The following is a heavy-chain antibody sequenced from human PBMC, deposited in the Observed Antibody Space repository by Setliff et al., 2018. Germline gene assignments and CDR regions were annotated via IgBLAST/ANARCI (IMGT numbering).Heavy chain of an antibody. Sequence: SETLSLTCSVSGASISSYYWNWIRQPPGKGLEWIGYIYTSGTTKYNPSLKSRVTISIDTSKSQFSLNLSSVTAADTAVYYCARIAYGSGSYYFDYWGQGTLVTVSS. J-gene: IGHJ4*02. D-gene: IGHD3-10*01. CDR2: IYTSGTT. CDR1: GASISSYY. V-gene: IGHV4-4*08. CDR3: ARIAYGSGSYYFDY.